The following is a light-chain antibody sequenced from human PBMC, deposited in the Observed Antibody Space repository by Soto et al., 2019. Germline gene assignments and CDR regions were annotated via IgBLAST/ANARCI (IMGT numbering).Light chain of an antibody. CDR3: QQRSNWXTT. Sequence: EIVLTQSPGTLSLSPGERATLSCRASQSVSSSYLAWYQQKPGQAPRLLIYGASSRATGIPDRFSGSGSGTDFTLTISSLEPEDFAVXXXQQRSNWXTTFGQGTRLEIK. CDR2: GAS. V-gene: IGKV3D-20*02. J-gene: IGKJ5*01. CDR1: QSVSSSY.